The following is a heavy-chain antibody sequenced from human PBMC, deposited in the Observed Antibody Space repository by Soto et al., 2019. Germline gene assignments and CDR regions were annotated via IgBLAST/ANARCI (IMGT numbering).Heavy chain of an antibody. CDR1: GDSFNDYY. Sequence: QVQLVQSGAEVRKPGASVTVSCRSSGDSFNDYYIHWVRQAPGQGLEGMGWINPNSGVTKYAQKVQGWVSMTRDTSIRTVYMQLSRLRSDDTAVYYCARESGGAPATLDYYYFYMDVWGTGTTVTVSS. J-gene: IGHJ6*03. V-gene: IGHV1-2*04. D-gene: IGHD1-26*01. CDR2: INPNSGVT. CDR3: ARESGGAPATLDYYYFYMDV.